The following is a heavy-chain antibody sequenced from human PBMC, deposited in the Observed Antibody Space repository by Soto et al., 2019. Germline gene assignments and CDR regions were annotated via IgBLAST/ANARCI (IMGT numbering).Heavy chain of an antibody. CDR2: ISYDGSNK. D-gene: IGHD2-15*01. J-gene: IGHJ4*02. Sequence: PGGSQRLSYAASGFTFSSYTMHWVRQTPGKGLEWVAVISYDGSNKYYADSVKGRFTISRDNSKNTLYLQMNSLRAEDTAVYYCARGEPRSGGSQNFDYWGQGTLVTV. V-gene: IGHV3-30-3*01. CDR1: GFTFSSYT. CDR3: ARGEPRSGGSQNFDY.